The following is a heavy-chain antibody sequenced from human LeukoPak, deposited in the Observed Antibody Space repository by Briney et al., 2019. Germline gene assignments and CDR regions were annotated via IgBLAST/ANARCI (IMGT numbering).Heavy chain of an antibody. CDR3: ARGDRENPGFDP. CDR1: GGSFSGYY. J-gene: IGHJ5*02. Sequence: PSETLSLTCAVYGGSFSGYYWSWIRQPPGKGLEWIGEINQSGSTNDNPSLKSRVTISVDTSKNQFSLKLSSVTAADTAVYYCARGDRENPGFDPWGQGTLVTVSS. CDR2: INQSGST. V-gene: IGHV4-34*09.